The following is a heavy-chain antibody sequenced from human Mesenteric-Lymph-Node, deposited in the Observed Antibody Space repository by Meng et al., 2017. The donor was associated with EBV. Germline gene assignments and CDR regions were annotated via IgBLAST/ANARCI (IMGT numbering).Heavy chain of an antibody. CDR3: ARAPFLYYQDDKSYYPY. CDR1: GYTFTGYF. D-gene: IGHD3-10*01. J-gene: IGHJ4*02. CDR2: INPTSGVA. Sequence: QVQLVQTGAEVKKPGASVKVSCKASGYTFTGYFIHWVRQAPGQGPEWMGRINPTSGVATYAQQFQGRVTMTRDTSINTVYLEVNSLRSDDTAVYFCARAPFLYYQDDKSYYPYWGQGTLVTVSS. V-gene: IGHV1-2*06.